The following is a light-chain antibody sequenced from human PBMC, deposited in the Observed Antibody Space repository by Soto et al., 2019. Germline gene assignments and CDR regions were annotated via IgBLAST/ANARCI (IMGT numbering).Light chain of an antibody. CDR2: GAS. CDR3: QQYGSSLWT. J-gene: IGKJ1*01. V-gene: IGKV3-20*01. CDR1: QSVSSSY. Sequence: EIVLPQSPGTLSLSPGERATLSCRASQSVSSSYLAWYQQKPGQAPRHLIYGASSRATGIPDRFSGSGSGTDFTLTSSRLEPEDFAVYYCQQYGSSLWTFGQGTKVEIK.